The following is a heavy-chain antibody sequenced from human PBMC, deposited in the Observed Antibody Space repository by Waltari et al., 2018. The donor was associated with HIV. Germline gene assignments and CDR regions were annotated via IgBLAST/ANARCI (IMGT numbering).Heavy chain of an antibody. V-gene: IGHV4-34*01. D-gene: IGHD5-18*01. CDR2: INHSGNS. Sequence: QVQLHQWGAALLKPSETLSLTCGVYGGSFSGFYWTWFRQPPGKGLEWVGEINHSGNSNYNSSLKSRVTISVDSSRKQFSLRLTALTAADTAVYYCARGGYNSGFSWFDPWGRGTLVTVSS. J-gene: IGHJ5*02. CDR1: GGSFSGFY. CDR3: ARGGYNSGFSWFDP.